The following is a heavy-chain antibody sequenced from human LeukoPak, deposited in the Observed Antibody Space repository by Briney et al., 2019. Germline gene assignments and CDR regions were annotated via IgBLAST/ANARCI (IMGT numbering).Heavy chain of an antibody. CDR3: ARAGGASDFWSGYYQAYYYYYMDV. Sequence: AASLKISCKGSGYSFTSYWIGWVRQLPGKDLGWMGIIYPDDSDTRYSLSFQGQVTISADKSISTAYLQWSSLKASDTDMYYCARAGGASDFWSGYYQAYYYYYMDVWGKGTTVTVSS. CDR2: IYPDDSDT. J-gene: IGHJ6*03. D-gene: IGHD3-3*01. V-gene: IGHV5-51*01. CDR1: GYSFTSYW.